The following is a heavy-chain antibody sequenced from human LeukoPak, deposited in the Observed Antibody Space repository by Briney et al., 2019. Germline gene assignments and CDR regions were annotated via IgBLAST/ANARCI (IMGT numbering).Heavy chain of an antibody. Sequence: PGGSLRLSCAASGFIVGANYMSWVRQTPGKGLEWVSIFYSGGATFYVDSVKGRFTISRDNSKNMLYLQMNSLRAEDTAVYYCARGRGLDVWGQGTTVTVSS. V-gene: IGHV3-53*01. J-gene: IGHJ6*02. CDR3: ARGRGLDV. CDR1: GFIVGANY. CDR2: FYSGGAT. D-gene: IGHD2-15*01.